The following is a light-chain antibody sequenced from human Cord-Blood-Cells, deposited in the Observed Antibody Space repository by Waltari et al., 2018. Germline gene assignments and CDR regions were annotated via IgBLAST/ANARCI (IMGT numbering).Light chain of an antibody. CDR3: QQRSNWPPTWT. Sequence: EIVLTQPPATLSLSPGVRATLSCRASQSVSSYLAWYQQKPGQAPRLLIYDASNRATGIPARFSGSGSGTDFTLTISSLEPEDFAVYYCQQRSNWPPTWTFGQGTKVEIK. CDR2: DAS. CDR1: QSVSSY. J-gene: IGKJ1*01. V-gene: IGKV3-11*01.